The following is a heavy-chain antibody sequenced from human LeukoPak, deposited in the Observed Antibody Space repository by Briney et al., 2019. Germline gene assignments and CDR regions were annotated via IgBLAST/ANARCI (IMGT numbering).Heavy chain of an antibody. CDR2: ISYDGSNK. CDR1: GFTFSSYA. J-gene: IGHJ6*02. D-gene: IGHD2-15*01. V-gene: IGHV3-30*04. CDR3: ARDRGGYCSGGSCYGLDV. Sequence: PGGSLRLSCAASGFTFSSYAVHWVRQAPGKGLEWVAVISYDGSNKYYADSVKGRFTISRDNSKNTLYLQMNSLRAEDTAVYYCARDRGGYCSGGSCYGLDVWGQGTTVTASS.